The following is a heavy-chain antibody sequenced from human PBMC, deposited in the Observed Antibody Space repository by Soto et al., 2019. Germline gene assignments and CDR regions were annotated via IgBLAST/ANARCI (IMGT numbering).Heavy chain of an antibody. CDR2: ISPYTGNT. Sequence: QVQLVQSGDEVKKPGASVKVSCKASGYIFVNYGIAWVRQAPGQGLEWMGWISPYTGNTHSASKVQGRLTMTTDTSPSAAYMDLGSLTSDDTAVYYCVMVDNYVTPTPQDVWGQETQVTVSS. D-gene: IGHD3-16*01. J-gene: IGHJ6*02. CDR1: GYIFVNYG. V-gene: IGHV1-18*01. CDR3: VMVDNYVTPTPQDV.